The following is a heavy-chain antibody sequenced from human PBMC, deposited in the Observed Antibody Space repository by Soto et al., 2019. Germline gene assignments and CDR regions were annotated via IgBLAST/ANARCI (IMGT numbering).Heavy chain of an antibody. J-gene: IGHJ5*02. CDR2: IIPIFGTA. CDR1: GGTFSSYA. V-gene: IGHV1-69*01. D-gene: IGHD3-10*01. Sequence: QVPLVQSGAEVKKPGSSVKVSCKASGGTFSSYAISWVRQAPGQGLEWMGGIIPIFGTANYAQKFQGRVTITADESTSTAYMELSSLRSEDTAVYYCARGLGSMVRGVIRGTGWFDPWGQGTLVTVSS. CDR3: ARGLGSMVRGVIRGTGWFDP.